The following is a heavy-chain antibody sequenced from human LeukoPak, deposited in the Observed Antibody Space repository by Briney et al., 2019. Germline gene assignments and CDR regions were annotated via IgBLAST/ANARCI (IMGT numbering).Heavy chain of an antibody. D-gene: IGHD3-22*01. CDR3: ARDSIVVGSIDY. Sequence: ASVKVSCKASGYTFTGYYMHWVRQAPGQGLEWMGRINPNSGGTNYAQKFQGRVTMIRDTSISTAYMELSRLRSDDTAVYYCARDSIVVGSIDYWGQGTLVTVSS. V-gene: IGHV1-2*06. CDR2: INPNSGGT. J-gene: IGHJ4*02. CDR1: GYTFTGYY.